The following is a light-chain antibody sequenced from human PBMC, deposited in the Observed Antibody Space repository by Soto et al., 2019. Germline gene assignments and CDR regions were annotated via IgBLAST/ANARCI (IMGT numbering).Light chain of an antibody. CDR2: EVT. CDR3: SSYTSSSTVYV. V-gene: IGLV2-14*01. J-gene: IGLJ1*01. Sequence: QSVLTQPASVSGSPGQSITISCTGTSSDVGVYNYVSWYQQHPGKAPKVLIYEVTHRPSGVSNRFSGSKSGNTASLTISGLPAEDEADYYCSSYTSSSTVYVFGTGTKVTVL. CDR1: SSDVGVYNY.